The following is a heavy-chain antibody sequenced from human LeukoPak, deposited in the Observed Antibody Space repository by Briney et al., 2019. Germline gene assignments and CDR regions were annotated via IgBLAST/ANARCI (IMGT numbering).Heavy chain of an antibody. CDR1: GYTFTSFD. Sequence: VASVKVSCKASGYTFTSFDFNWVRQATGQGLEWMGWMKSNSGHTGYAQKFQGRVTMTRDTSISTAYMELSSLTFEDTAVYYCARGPPNWGMVGYWGQGTLVTVSS. CDR3: ARGPPNWGMVGY. V-gene: IGHV1-8*01. D-gene: IGHD7-27*01. J-gene: IGHJ4*02. CDR2: MKSNSGHT.